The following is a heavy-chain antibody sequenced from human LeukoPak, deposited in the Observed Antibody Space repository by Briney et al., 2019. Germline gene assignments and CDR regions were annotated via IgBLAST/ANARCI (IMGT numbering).Heavy chain of an antibody. V-gene: IGHV3-64*01. CDR2: ISNNGGST. CDR3: ARESGGRYSFGPWFFDL. J-gene: IGHJ4*02. CDR1: GFTFSSYA. D-gene: IGHD5-18*01. Sequence: GGSLRLSCAASGFTFSSYAMHWVRQAPGKGLEYVSAISNNGGSTYYANSVKGRFTISRDNSKNTLYLQMGSLRAEDMAVYYCARESGGRYSFGPWFFDLWGQGTLVTVSS.